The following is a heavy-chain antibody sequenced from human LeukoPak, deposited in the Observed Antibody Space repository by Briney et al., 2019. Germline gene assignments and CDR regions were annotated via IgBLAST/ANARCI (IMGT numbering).Heavy chain of an antibody. D-gene: IGHD6-19*01. CDR2: IDYSGST. CDR1: GDSSSSSIYY. Sequence: SETLSLTCAVSGDSSSSSIYYWGWIRQPPGKGLEWIGSIDYSGSTYYNPSLKSRATISIDTSRNQFSLKLSSVTAADTAVYYCAREYTLYRSGWFLDYWGQGTVVTVSS. V-gene: IGHV4-39*07. J-gene: IGHJ4*02. CDR3: AREYTLYRSGWFLDY.